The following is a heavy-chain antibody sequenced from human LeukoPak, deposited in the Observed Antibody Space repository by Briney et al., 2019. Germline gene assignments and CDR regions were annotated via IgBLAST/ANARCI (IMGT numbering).Heavy chain of an antibody. D-gene: IGHD6-19*01. J-gene: IGHJ4*02. CDR1: GFTFSSYG. Sequence: GGSLRLSCAASGFTFSSYGMSWVRQAPGKGPEWVSAISGSGGSTFYVDSVKGRFTISRDNAKNSLYLQMNSLRDEDTAVYYCASVTVAVAGDFDYWGQGTLVTVSS. CDR2: ISGSGGST. V-gene: IGHV3-23*01. CDR3: ASVTVAVAGDFDY.